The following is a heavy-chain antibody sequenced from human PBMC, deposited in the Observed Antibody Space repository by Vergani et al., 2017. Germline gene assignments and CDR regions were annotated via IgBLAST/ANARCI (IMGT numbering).Heavy chain of an antibody. CDR1: GFTFDDYA. D-gene: IGHD3-16*01. CDR2: ISSSSSTI. V-gene: IGHV3-48*01. Sequence: EVQLVESGGGLVQPGRSLRLSCAASGFTFDDYAMHWVRQAPGKGLEWVSYISSSSSTIYYADSVKGRFTFSRDNAKNSLYLQMNSRRAEDTAVYYCARGGAMLLCDCWGQGSLVTVSS. CDR3: ARGGAMLLCDC. J-gene: IGHJ4*01.